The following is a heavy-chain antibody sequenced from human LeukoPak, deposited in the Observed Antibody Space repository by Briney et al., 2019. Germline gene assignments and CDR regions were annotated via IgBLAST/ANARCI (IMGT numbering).Heavy chain of an antibody. D-gene: IGHD6-6*01. J-gene: IGHJ4*02. CDR1: GGSISSSSYY. V-gene: IGHV4-39*07. CDR2: IYYSGST. CDR3: ARLGIAAPYYFDY. Sequence: SETLSLTCTVSGGSISSSSYYGGWIRQPPGKGLEWIGSIYYSGSTYYNPSLKSRVTISVDTSKNQFSLKLSSVTAADTAVYYCARLGIAAPYYFDYWGQGTLVTVSS.